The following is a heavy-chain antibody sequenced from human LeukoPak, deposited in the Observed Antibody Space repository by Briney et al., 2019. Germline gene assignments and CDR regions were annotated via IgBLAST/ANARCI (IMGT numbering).Heavy chain of an antibody. J-gene: IGHJ4*01. V-gene: IGHV4-4*07. Sequence: PSETLSLTCTASAGSISNYYWSWIRQPAGKGLEWIGRIYTNGKTNYNPSLKSRVTMSVDTSKNQMSLKLNSVAAADTAMYYCARGGYSYATFDFWGHGNLVTVSS. CDR3: ARGGYSYATFDF. CDR2: IYTNGKT. CDR1: AGSISNYY. D-gene: IGHD5-18*01.